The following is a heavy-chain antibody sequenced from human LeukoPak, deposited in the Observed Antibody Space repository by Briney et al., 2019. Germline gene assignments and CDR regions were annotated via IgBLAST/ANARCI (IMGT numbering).Heavy chain of an antibody. CDR2: ISGSGGST. V-gene: IGHV3-23*01. J-gene: IGHJ4*02. CDR1: GFTFSSYA. Sequence: GGSLRLSCAASGFTFSSYAMSWVRQAPGKGLEWVSAISGSGGSTYYADSVKGRFTISRDNSKNTLYLQMNSLRAEDTAVYYCARDPPHRGDINGYLGYWGQGTLVTVSS. CDR3: ARDPPHRGDINGYLGY. D-gene: IGHD3-9*01.